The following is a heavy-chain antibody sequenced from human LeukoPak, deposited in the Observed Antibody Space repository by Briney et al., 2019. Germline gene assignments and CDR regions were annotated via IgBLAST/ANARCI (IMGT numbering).Heavy chain of an antibody. V-gene: IGHV1-69*04. CDR1: GGTFSSYA. Sequence: ASVKVSCKASGGTFSSYAISWVRQAPGQGLEWMGRIIPILGIANYAQKFQGRVTITTDESTSTAYMELSSLRSEDTAVYYCARDSPTYYDFWSGYSLYGAFDIWGQGTMVTVSS. D-gene: IGHD3-3*01. CDR2: IIPILGIA. CDR3: ARDSPTYYDFWSGYSLYGAFDI. J-gene: IGHJ3*02.